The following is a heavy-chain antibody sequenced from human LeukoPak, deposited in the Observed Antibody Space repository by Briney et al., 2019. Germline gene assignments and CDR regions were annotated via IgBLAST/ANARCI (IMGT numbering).Heavy chain of an antibody. CDR2: ISSDRRTT. CDR1: GFTFSYNW. CDR3: LGYYSGSPN. Sequence: GSLRLSCAASGFTFSYNWMHWVRQAPGRGLVWVSRISSDRRTTHYADSVKGRFTISRDSAKNTLFLQMNDLRAEDTAVYYCLGYYSGSPNWGQGTLVTVSS. D-gene: IGHD3-10*01. J-gene: IGHJ4*02. V-gene: IGHV3-74*01.